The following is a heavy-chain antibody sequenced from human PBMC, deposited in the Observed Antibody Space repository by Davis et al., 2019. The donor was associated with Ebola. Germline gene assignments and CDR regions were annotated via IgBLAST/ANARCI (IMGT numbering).Heavy chain of an antibody. CDR3: ARQGYYGMDV. V-gene: IGHV4-34*01. J-gene: IGHJ6*02. Sequence: MPSETLSLTCAVYGGSFSGYYWSWIRQPPVKGLEWIGEINHSGSTNYNPSLTSRVTISVDTSKNQFSLKLSSVTAADTAVYYWARQGYYGMDVWGQGTTVTVSS. CDR1: GGSFSGYY. CDR2: INHSGST.